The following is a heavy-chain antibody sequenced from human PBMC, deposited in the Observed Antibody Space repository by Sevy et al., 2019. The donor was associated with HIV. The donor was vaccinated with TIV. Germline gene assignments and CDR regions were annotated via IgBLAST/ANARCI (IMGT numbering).Heavy chain of an antibody. CDR2: VNYRGST. V-gene: IGHV4-59*01. CDR3: ARDSSTGITVHGVVTYGMDV. CDR1: GGSISSYY. D-gene: IGHD3-3*01. Sequence: SETLSLTCAVSGGSISSYYWTWIRQPPGKGLEWIGYVNYRGSTNYNPSLKSRLTMSVDISKNQFSLKLTSVTPADTAVYYCARDSSTGITVHGVVTYGMDVWGQGTTVTVSS. J-gene: IGHJ6*02.